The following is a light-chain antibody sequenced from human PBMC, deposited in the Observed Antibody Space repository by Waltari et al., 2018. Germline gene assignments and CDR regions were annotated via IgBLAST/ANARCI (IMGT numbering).Light chain of an antibody. V-gene: IGLV2-14*01. CDR2: EVS. Sequence: QSALTQPASVSGSPGQSITISCTGTSSDVGGYNYVSWYQQHPGKAPKLRIYEVSHRPSGVSNRCSGSKSGNTASLTISGLQAEDEADYYCSSYTSSSTVVFGGGTKLTVL. J-gene: IGLJ2*01. CDR3: SSYTSSSTVV. CDR1: SSDVGGYNY.